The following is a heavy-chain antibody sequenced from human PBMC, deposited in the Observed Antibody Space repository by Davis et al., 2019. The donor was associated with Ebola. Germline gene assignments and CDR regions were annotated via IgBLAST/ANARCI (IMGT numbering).Heavy chain of an antibody. D-gene: IGHD3-22*01. V-gene: IGHV3-7*03. CDR3: ANGNYDNSGYWGYWFDP. CDR1: GITFSRNW. Sequence: GESLKISCAASGITFSRNWMSWVRQAPGKGLEWVATIKEDGSEKYYVDSVKGRFTISRDNPKNTLYLQMNSLRAEDTAVYYCANGNYDNSGYWGYWFDPWGQGILVTVSS. J-gene: IGHJ5*02. CDR2: IKEDGSEK.